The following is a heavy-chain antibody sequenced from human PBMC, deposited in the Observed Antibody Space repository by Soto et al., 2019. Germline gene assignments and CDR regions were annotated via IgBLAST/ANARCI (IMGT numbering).Heavy chain of an antibody. D-gene: IGHD5-12*01. J-gene: IGHJ4*02. CDR3: AKGKTSGYDLPFDY. V-gene: IGHV3-23*01. CDR1: VFTFSSYA. CDR2: ISGSGGST. Sequence: PGGSLRLSCAASVFTFSSYAMSWVRQAPGKGLEWVSAISGSGGSTYYADSVKGRFTISRDNSKNTLYLQMNSLRAEDTAVYYCAKGKTSGYDLPFDYWGQGTLVTVSS.